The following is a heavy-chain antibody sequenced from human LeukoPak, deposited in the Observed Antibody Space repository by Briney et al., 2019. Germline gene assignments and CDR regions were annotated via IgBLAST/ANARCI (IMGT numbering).Heavy chain of an antibody. J-gene: IGHJ6*02. V-gene: IGHV3-23*01. CDR2: ISGSGGTT. D-gene: IGHD3-10*02. CDR3: ARDLHYYVAMAV. Sequence: PGGSLRLSCAASGFIFGNYAMSWVRQAPGKGLEWVSGISGSGGTTYYPDSMKGRFAISRDNSKSMLFLQLNSLRAEDTALSYCARDLHYYVAMAVWGQGTTVTVSS. CDR1: GFIFGNYA.